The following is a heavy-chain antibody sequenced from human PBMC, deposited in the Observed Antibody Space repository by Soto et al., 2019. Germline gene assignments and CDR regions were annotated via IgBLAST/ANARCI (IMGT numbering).Heavy chain of an antibody. CDR2: IKPDGSQK. D-gene: IGHD1-26*01. V-gene: IGHV3-7*01. Sequence: GGSLRLSCAASGFTFSSYWMSWVRQAPGKGLEWVANIKPDGSQKWYVDSVKGRFTISRDNAKKSLYLQMNSLRAEDTAVYYWARENRWELRNAFDIWGQGTMVTVS. CDR3: ARENRWELRNAFDI. J-gene: IGHJ3*02. CDR1: GFTFSSYW.